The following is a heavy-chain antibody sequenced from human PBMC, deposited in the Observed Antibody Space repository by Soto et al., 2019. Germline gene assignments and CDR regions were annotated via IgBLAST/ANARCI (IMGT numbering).Heavy chain of an antibody. J-gene: IGHJ6*02. D-gene: IGHD1-7*01. V-gene: IGHV4-61*01. CDR1: SGSVSSGSFY. CDR3: ARATGSTRLGMDV. Sequence: SETLSLTCTVSSGSVSSGSFYWSWIRQPPGKGLEWIGYISYSGSTNYNPSLKSRVTTSVDTSNNQFSLKLSSVTAADTAIYYCARATGSTRLGMDVWGQGTTVTVSS. CDR2: ISYSGST.